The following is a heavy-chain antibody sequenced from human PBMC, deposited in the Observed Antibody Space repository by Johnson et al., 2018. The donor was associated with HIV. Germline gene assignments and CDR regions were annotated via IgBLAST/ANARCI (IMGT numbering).Heavy chain of an antibody. CDR2: IRYDGSNK. Sequence: QLVESGGGVVQPGGSLRLSCAASGFTFSSYGMHWVRQAPGKGLEWVAFIRYDGSNKYYADSVKGRFTISRDNSKNTLYLQMNSLRAEDTAVYYCSKDYYGSGSKHDAFDIWGQGTMVTVSS. D-gene: IGHD3-10*01. J-gene: IGHJ3*02. CDR1: GFTFSSYG. CDR3: SKDYYGSGSKHDAFDI. V-gene: IGHV3-30*02.